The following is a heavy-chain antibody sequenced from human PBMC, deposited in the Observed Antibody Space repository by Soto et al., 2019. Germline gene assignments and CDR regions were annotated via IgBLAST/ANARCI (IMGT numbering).Heavy chain of an antibody. CDR2: ISNDGRVQ. D-gene: IGHD3-3*01. CDR1: TISINVHG. Sequence: GGSLRLSCTSSTISINVHGIQWVRQAPAKELEWVAFISNDGRVQYYADSAKGRFTISRDYSKNTVDLQMNSLRDEETAVYYCARDIWSGGYKWFDSWGPGTLVTVS. J-gene: IGHJ5*01. V-gene: IGHV3-30*03. CDR3: ARDIWSGGYKWFDS.